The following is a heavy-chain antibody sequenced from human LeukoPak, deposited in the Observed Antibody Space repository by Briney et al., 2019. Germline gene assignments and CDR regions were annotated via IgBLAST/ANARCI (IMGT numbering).Heavy chain of an antibody. CDR1: GYTFTSYY. D-gene: IGHD4-17*01. J-gene: IGHJ6*02. CDR3: ARARTTVTTGSRVQYYYYGMDV. V-gene: IGHV1-46*01. CDR2: INPSGGST. Sequence: ASVKVSCKASGYTFTSYYMHWVRQAPGQGLEWMGIINPSGGSTSYAQKFQGRVTMTRDTSTSTVYMELSSLRSEDTTVYYCARARTTVTTGSRVQYYYYGMDVWGQGTTVTVSS.